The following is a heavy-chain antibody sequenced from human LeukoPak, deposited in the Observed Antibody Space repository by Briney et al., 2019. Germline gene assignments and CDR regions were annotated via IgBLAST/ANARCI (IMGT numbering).Heavy chain of an antibody. D-gene: IGHD1-14*01. V-gene: IGHV4-59*01. CDR3: ARGRTY. CDR1: GGSISSYY. Sequence: SETLSLTCTVSGGSISSYYWSWIRQPPGKGLEWIGYIYYSGSTNYNPSLKSRVTISVDTSKNQFSLKLTSVTAADTAVYYCARGRTYWGQGTLVTVSS. CDR2: IYYSGST. J-gene: IGHJ4*02.